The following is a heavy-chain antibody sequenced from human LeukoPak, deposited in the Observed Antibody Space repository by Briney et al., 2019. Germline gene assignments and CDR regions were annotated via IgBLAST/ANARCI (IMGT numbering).Heavy chain of an antibody. J-gene: IGHJ4*02. Sequence: PGGSLRLSCAASGFTFSNAWMSWVRQAPGKGLEWVGRIKSKTDGGTTDYAAPVKGRFTISRDDSKNTLYLQMNSLKTEDTAVYYCTTDYIRIHGSGPIDYWGQGTLVTVSS. V-gene: IGHV3-15*01. CDR2: IKSKTDGGTT. CDR1: GFTFSNAW. D-gene: IGHD3-10*01. CDR3: TTDYIRIHGSGPIDY.